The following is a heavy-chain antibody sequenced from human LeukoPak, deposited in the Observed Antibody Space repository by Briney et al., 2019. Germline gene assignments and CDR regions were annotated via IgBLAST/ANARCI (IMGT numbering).Heavy chain of an antibody. J-gene: IGHJ4*02. Sequence: KPGGSLRLSCAASGFTFSNAWMSWVRQAPGKGLEWVGRSKSKTAGGTTDYAAPVKGRFTISRDDSKNTLYLQMNSQKTEDTAVYYCTTDLYYYDSSGYRNDFDYWGQGTLVTVSS. CDR2: SKSKTAGGTT. CDR1: GFTFSNAW. CDR3: TTDLYYYDSSGYRNDFDY. D-gene: IGHD3-22*01. V-gene: IGHV3-15*01.